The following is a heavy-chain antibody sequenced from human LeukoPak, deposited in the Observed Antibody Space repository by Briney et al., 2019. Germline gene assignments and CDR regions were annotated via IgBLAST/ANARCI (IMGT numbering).Heavy chain of an antibody. J-gene: IGHJ4*02. CDR3: AKVAAYSSGWTGYYFDY. CDR2: ISGSGGST. Sequence: RGSLRLSCAASGFTFSSYAMSWVRQAPGKGLEWVSAISGSGGSTYYADSVKGRFTISRDNSKNTLYLQMNSLRAEDTAVYYCAKVAAYSSGWTGYYFDYWGQGTLVTVSS. D-gene: IGHD6-19*01. CDR1: GFTFSSYA. V-gene: IGHV3-23*01.